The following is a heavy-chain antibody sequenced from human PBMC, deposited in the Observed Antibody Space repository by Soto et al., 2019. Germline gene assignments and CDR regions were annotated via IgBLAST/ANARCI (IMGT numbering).Heavy chain of an antibody. CDR1: GDSISSSSYY. D-gene: IGHD2-2*01. J-gene: IGHJ4*02. V-gene: IGHV4-39*01. CDR3: ARYCSGASCYGGAAPTGNFFDH. Sequence: QLQLQESGPGLVRPSETLSLTCTISGDSISSSSYYWGWIRQPPGKGLEWIAIINYSGSTYYNPSLKSRITISIDTSNNQFSLKLSSVTAADTALYYCARYCSGASCYGGAAPTGNFFDHWGQGTLVTVSS. CDR2: INYSGST.